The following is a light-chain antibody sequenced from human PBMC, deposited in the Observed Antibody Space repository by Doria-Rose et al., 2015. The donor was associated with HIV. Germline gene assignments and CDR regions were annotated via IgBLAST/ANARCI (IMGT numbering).Light chain of an antibody. J-gene: IGKJ4*01. Sequence: TQSPSSLSASVGDRVTITCRASQGIRNDLTWYQQKPGKAPKRLIYAASSLQSGVPSRFSGSGSGTEFTLTISSLQPEDSATYYCLQHNTYPLTFGGGTKVEIK. CDR3: LQHNTYPLT. V-gene: IGKV1-17*01. CDR1: QGIRND. CDR2: AAS.